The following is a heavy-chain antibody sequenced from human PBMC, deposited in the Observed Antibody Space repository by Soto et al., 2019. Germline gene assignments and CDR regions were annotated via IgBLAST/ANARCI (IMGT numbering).Heavy chain of an antibody. J-gene: IGHJ6*02. CDR3: ARDDEYSGNGMDV. Sequence: QVQLVESGGGVVQPGRSLRLSCAASGFTFSNYGMHWVRQAPGKGLEWVAVILNDGSNRYHADSVKDRFTISRDNSKNMLYLQMNSLRAEATAVYYCARDDEYSGNGMDVWGQGTTLTFS. V-gene: IGHV3-33*01. CDR1: GFTFSNYG. D-gene: IGHD3-10*01. CDR2: ILNDGSNR.